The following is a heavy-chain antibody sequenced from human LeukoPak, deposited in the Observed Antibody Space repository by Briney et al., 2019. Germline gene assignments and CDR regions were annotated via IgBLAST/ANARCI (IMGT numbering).Heavy chain of an antibody. V-gene: IGHV3-74*01. Sequence: GGTLRLSCVASGFTFSSSWMHWVRQAPGKGLVWVSRSKSDGTSINYADSVEGRCTVSRDNAKNTLYLQMNSLRAEDTAVYYCVRVYCSGGSCFYFDYWGQGALVTVSS. CDR3: VRVYCSGGSCFYFDY. J-gene: IGHJ4*02. D-gene: IGHD2-15*01. CDR1: GFTFSSSW. CDR2: SKSDGTSI.